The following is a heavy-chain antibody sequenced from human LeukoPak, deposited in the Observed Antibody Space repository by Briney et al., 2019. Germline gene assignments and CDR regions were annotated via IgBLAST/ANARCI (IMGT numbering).Heavy chain of an antibody. Sequence: SETLSLTCSVSGGSISGYYWSWIRQPAGKGLEWIGRMYTSGGAYYKPSLRSRVTMSVDTSKNQISLEVQSVTAADTAVYYCASTYYDILTGYYEVYWGQGTLVTVSS. CDR3: ASTYYDILTGYYEVY. J-gene: IGHJ4*02. CDR1: GGSISGYY. CDR2: MYTSGGA. D-gene: IGHD3-9*01. V-gene: IGHV4-4*07.